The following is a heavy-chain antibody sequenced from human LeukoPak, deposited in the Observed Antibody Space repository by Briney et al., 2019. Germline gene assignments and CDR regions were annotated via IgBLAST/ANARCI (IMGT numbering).Heavy chain of an antibody. D-gene: IGHD5-12*01. J-gene: IGHJ4*02. CDR2: IPISGSTI. CDR1: GFTFSDYY. Sequence: GGSLRLSCAASGFTFSDYYMIWIRQAPGRGLESVSYIPISGSTIYYADSVKGRFTFSRDNAKNSLYLQMNSLRAEDTAVYYCARVRREVATIGFDYWGQGTLVTVSS. V-gene: IGHV3-11*04. CDR3: ARVRREVATIGFDY.